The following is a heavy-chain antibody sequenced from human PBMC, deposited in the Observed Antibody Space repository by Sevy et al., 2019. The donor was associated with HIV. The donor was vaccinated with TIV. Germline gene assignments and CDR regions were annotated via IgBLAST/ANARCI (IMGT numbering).Heavy chain of an antibody. CDR2: ISGSGGST. Sequence: GGSLRLSCAASGFTFSSYAMSWVRQAPGRGLEWVSAISGSGGSTYYADSVKGRFTISRDNSKNTLYLQINSLRAEDTAVYYCAKDRTNYFDYWGQRTLVTVSS. V-gene: IGHV3-23*01. CDR3: AKDRTNYFDY. CDR1: GFTFSSYA. J-gene: IGHJ4*02.